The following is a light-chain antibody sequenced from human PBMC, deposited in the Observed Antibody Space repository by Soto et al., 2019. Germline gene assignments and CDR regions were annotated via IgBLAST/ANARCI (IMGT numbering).Light chain of an antibody. CDR1: SGDIGTYNY. Sequence: QSVLTQPPSASGSPGQSVTISCTGTSGDIGTYNYVSWYQQHPGKAPKVLIYEVTKRPSGVPDRFSGSKSGNTASLTVSGLQAEDEADYYYRSYAGSNPYVFATGTKVNVL. CDR3: RSYAGSNPYV. CDR2: EVT. V-gene: IGLV2-8*01. J-gene: IGLJ1*01.